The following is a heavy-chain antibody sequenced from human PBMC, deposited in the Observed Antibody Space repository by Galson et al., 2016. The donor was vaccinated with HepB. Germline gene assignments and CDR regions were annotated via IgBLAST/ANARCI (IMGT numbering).Heavy chain of an antibody. D-gene: IGHD3-22*01. CDR3: ARLAPDSYDTSGYSNWFDP. Sequence: SETLSLTCIVSGGSITTSSYYWGWIRQPPGKGPEWIGNIYYGGTTYDNPSLKSRVSMSVDTSINQFFLNLSSVTAADTAVYYCARLAPDSYDTSGYSNWFDPWGPGTLVTVSS. CDR2: IYYGGTT. V-gene: IGHV4-39*01. CDR1: GGSITTSSYY. J-gene: IGHJ5*02.